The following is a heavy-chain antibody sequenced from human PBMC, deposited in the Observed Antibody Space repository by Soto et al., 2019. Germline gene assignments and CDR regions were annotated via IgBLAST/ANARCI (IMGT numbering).Heavy chain of an antibody. J-gene: IGHJ5*02. CDR3: ARRGDYGGWFDP. Sequence: SVKVSCKASGGTFSSYTISWVRQAPGQGLEWMGRIIPILGIANYAQKFQGRVTITADKSTSTAYMELSSLRSEDTAVYYCARRGDYGGWFDPWGQGTLVTVSS. D-gene: IGHD4-17*01. CDR1: GGTFSSYT. CDR2: IIPILGIA. V-gene: IGHV1-69*02.